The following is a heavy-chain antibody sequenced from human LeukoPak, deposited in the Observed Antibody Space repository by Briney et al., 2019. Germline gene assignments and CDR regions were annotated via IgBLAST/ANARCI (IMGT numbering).Heavy chain of an antibody. CDR1: GFTFSSYA. V-gene: IGHV3-23*01. Sequence: GGSLRLSCAASGFTFSSYAMSWVRQAPGKGLEWVSAISGSGGSTYYADSVKGRSTISRDNSKNTLYLQMNSLRAEDTAVYYCAKVGHSSSWYYGYWGQGTLVTVSS. CDR3: AKVGHSSSWYYGY. CDR2: ISGSGGST. D-gene: IGHD6-13*01. J-gene: IGHJ4*02.